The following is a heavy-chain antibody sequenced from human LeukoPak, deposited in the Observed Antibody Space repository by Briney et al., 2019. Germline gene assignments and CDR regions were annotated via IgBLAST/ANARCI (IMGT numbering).Heavy chain of an antibody. V-gene: IGHV3-30*04. CDR1: GFTFSSYA. D-gene: IGHD3-10*02. Sequence: GRSLSLSCAASGFTFSSYAMLWVRQAPGKGLEWVAVISYDGSNIYYADSVKGRFTISRDNAKNSLYLQMNSLRAEDTAVYYCAELGITMIGGVWGKGTTVTISS. CDR3: AELGITMIGGV. J-gene: IGHJ6*04. CDR2: ISYDGSNI.